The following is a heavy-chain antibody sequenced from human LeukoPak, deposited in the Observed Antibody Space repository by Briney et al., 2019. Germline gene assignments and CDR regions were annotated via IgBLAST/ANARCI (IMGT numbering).Heavy chain of an antibody. J-gene: IGHJ4*02. CDR1: GFTFSSYA. D-gene: IGHD4-17*01. Sequence: PGGSLRLSCAASGFTFSSYAMSWVHQAPGKGLYWVSTISGSVGSTYYADSVKGRFTISRDNSKNTLYLQMNSLRAEDTAVYYCAKDPGGLIRYGVFDYWGQGTLVSVSS. CDR2: ISGSVGST. V-gene: IGHV3-23*01. CDR3: AKDPGGLIRYGVFDY.